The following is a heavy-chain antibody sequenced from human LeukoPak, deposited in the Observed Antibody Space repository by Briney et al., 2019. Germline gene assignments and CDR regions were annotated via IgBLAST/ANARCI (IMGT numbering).Heavy chain of an antibody. Sequence: PGGSLRLSCAASGFTVSNNYMSWVRQAPGKGLEWVSSISGVGSTSYADSVKGRFTISRDNSRTTLYLQMDSLRPEDTAVYYCARSGYYYDSSGSSSWGQGTLVIVSS. D-gene: IGHD3-22*01. CDR2: ISGVGST. CDR3: ARSGYYYDSSGSSS. J-gene: IGHJ5*02. V-gene: IGHV3-66*01. CDR1: GFTVSNNY.